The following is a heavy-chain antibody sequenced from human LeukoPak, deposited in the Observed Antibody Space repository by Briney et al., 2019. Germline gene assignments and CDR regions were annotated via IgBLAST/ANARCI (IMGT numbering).Heavy chain of an antibody. J-gene: IGHJ4*02. CDR3: AKDPGLRYFDWLLRD. V-gene: IGHV3-48*01. CDR1: GFTFSSYS. CDR2: ISSSSSTI. Sequence: GGSLRLSYAASGFTFSSYSMNWVRQAPGKGLEWVSYISSSSSTIYYADSVKGRFTISRDNAKNSLYLQMNSLRAEDTAVYYCAKDPGLRYFDWLLRDWGQGTLVTVSS. D-gene: IGHD3-9*01.